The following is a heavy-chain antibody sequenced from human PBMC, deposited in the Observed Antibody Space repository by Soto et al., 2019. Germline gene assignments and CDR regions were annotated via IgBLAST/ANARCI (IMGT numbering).Heavy chain of an antibody. Sequence: EVQGLESGGGLVQPGGSLRLSCAASGFTFSTYVMYWVRQAPGKGLEWISAISSSGDKTYYADSVEGRFAISRDNYRNTLYLVMNSLRVDDTALYYCAKLGVRIASAGTDYWGQGPLVTVSS. D-gene: IGHD6-13*01. V-gene: IGHV3-23*01. J-gene: IGHJ4*02. CDR3: AKLGVRIASAGTDY. CDR1: GFTFSTYV. CDR2: ISSSGDKT.